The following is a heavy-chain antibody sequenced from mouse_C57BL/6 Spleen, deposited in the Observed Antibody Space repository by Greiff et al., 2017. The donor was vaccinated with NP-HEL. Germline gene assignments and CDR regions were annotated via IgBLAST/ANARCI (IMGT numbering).Heavy chain of an antibody. V-gene: IGHV1-80*01. D-gene: IGHD3-2*02. CDR2: IYPGDGDT. J-gene: IGHJ2*01. CDR1: GYAFSSYW. Sequence: VMLVESGAELVKPGASVKISCKASGYAFSSYWLNWVKQRPGKGLEWIGQIYPGDGDTNYNGKFKGKATLTADKSSSTAYMQLSSLTSEDSAVYFCARRDSSGYGYWGQGTTLTVSS. CDR3: ARRDSSGYGY.